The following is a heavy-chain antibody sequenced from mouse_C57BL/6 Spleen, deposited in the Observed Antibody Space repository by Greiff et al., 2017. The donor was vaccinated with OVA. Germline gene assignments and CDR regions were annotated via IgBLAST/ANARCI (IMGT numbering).Heavy chain of an antibody. Sequence: DVHLVESGGGLVQPKGSLKLSCAASGFTFTTYAMHWVRQAPGKGLEWVARISSKSRNYAPYYADSVKDRFTISRDDSQSMLYLQMNNLKTEDTAMYYCVRESSNFYFDYWGQGTTLTVSS. D-gene: IGHD2-5*01. J-gene: IGHJ2*01. CDR3: VRESSNFYFDY. CDR1: GFTFTTYA. V-gene: IGHV10-3*01. CDR2: ISSKSRNYAP.